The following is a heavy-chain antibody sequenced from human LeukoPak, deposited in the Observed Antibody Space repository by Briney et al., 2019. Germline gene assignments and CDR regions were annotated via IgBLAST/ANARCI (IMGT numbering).Heavy chain of an antibody. Sequence: GSLKLSCSASGFTLRSHWMGWVRPAPGKGPEGVANINQDGSEKHYVDSVKGRFTISRDNSKNTLYLQMNSLRAEDTAVYYCARLWIPYYYYMDVWGKGTTVTVSS. J-gene: IGHJ6*03. V-gene: IGHV3-7*03. CDR3: ARLWIPYYYYMDV. D-gene: IGHD5-12*01. CDR1: GFTLRSHW. CDR2: INQDGSEK.